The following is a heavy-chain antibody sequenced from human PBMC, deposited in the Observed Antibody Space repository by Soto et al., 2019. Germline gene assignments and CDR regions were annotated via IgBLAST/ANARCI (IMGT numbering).Heavy chain of an antibody. Sequence: HPGGSLRLSCAASGFTFSSYGMHWVRQAPGKGLVWVSRINSDGTKTTYADSVKGRFTISRDNAKNTVYLQMNSLRAEDTAVYYCATVATNSYNWVDPWGQGTLVTVSS. CDR3: ATVATNSYNWVDP. J-gene: IGHJ5*02. D-gene: IGHD5-12*01. CDR2: INSDGTKT. CDR1: GFTFSSYG. V-gene: IGHV3-74*01.